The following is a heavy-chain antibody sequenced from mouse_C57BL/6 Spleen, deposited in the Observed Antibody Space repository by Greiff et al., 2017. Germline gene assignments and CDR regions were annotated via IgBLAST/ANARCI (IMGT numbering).Heavy chain of an antibody. CDR3: AREPLPLNPSGAMDD. CDR1: GFTFSSYA. Sequence: EVKVVESGGGLVKPGGSLKLSCAASGFTFSSYAMSWVRQTPEKRLEWVATISDGGSYTYYPDNVKGRFTISRDNAKNNLYLQMSHLKSEDTAMYYCAREPLPLNPSGAMDDWGQGTSVTVSS. V-gene: IGHV5-4*03. D-gene: IGHD6-1*01. J-gene: IGHJ4*01. CDR2: ISDGGSYT.